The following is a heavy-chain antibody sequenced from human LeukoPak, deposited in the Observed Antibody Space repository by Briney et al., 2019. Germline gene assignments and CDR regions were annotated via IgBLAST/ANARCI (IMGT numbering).Heavy chain of an antibody. V-gene: IGHV4-39*07. CDR3: ARVRLVPAALRNWFDP. CDR2: IYYSRST. J-gene: IGHJ5*02. D-gene: IGHD2-2*02. Sequence: PSETLSLTCTGSGGSIISSSYYWSWTRHPPGKGLEWLGSIYYSRSTYYNPSLKSRVTMSVDTSKNQFSLKLSSVTAADTPVYSCARVRLVPAALRNWFDPWGQGTLVTVSS. CDR1: GGSIISSSYY.